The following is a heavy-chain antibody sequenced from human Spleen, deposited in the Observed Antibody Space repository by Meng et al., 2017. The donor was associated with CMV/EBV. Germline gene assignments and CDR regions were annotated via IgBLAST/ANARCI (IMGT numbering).Heavy chain of an antibody. CDR3: AHALLWGVREQFSYRWGRYRNRVDF. J-gene: IGHJ4*02. Sequence: GWIRQTPGGALEWLAFIFWNDDKRYRPSLQSRLSITKDTSRNQVVLTLANVDPRDTATYYCAHALLWGVREQFSYRWGRYRNRVDFWGQGTLVTVSS. V-gene: IGHV2-5*01. CDR2: IFWNDDK. D-gene: IGHD3-16*02.